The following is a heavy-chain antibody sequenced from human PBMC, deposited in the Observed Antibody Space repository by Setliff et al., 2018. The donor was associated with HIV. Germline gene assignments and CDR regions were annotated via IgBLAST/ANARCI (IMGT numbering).Heavy chain of an antibody. CDR2: MSHSGST. CDR3: ARGFRSGRIFGIDY. D-gene: IGHD3-3*01. CDR1: GGSISSGTYY. J-gene: IGHJ4*02. V-gene: IGHV4-39*07. Sequence: SETLSLTCSVSGGSISSGTYYWGWIRQSPGKGLEWIGSMSHSGSTLYNPSLKSRVTISVDTSKNHFSLRLSSVTAADTAVYYCARGFRSGRIFGIDYWGQGTLVTVSS.